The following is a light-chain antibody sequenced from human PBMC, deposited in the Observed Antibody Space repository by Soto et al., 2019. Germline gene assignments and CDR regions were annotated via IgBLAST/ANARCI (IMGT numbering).Light chain of an antibody. V-gene: IGLV2-14*01. CDR1: SSDVGGYNY. J-gene: IGLJ2*01. Sequence: QSALTQPASVSGSPGQSITISCTGTSSDVGGYNYVSWYQQHPGKAPKLMIYDVSNRPSGVSNRFSGSKSGNTASLTISGVQADDEADYYCSSYTSSSTLVVFGGGTKLTVL. CDR2: DVS. CDR3: SSYTSSSTLVV.